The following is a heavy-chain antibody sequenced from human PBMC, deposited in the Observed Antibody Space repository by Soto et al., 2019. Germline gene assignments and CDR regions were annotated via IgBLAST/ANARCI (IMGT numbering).Heavy chain of an antibody. CDR2: ISNTGDKT. V-gene: IGHV3-23*01. CDR3: AKGANDGYNHWFDP. J-gene: IGHJ5*02. Sequence: PGGSLRLSCSASGFTFSNYAMSWVRQAPGKGLEWVSTISNTGDKTYYANSVKGRFTISRDNSKNTLYLQMNSLGADDTALYYCAKGANDGYNHWFDPGGQGTLVTVSS. CDR1: GFTFSNYA. D-gene: IGHD5-12*01.